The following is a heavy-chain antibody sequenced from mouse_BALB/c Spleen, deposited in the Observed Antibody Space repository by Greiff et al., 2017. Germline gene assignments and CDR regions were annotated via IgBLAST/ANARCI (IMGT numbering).Heavy chain of an antibody. D-gene: IGHD1-2*01. CDR2: ISYDGSN. CDR3: ARDPRIHYYGRFDY. CDR1: GYSITSGYY. V-gene: IGHV3-6*02. Sequence: EVHLVESGPGLVKPSQSLSLTCSVTGYSITSGYYWNWIRQFPGNKLEWMGYISYDGSNNYNPSLKNRISITRDTSKNQFFLKLNSVTTEDTATYYCARDPRIHYYGRFDYWGQGTTLTVSS. J-gene: IGHJ2*01.